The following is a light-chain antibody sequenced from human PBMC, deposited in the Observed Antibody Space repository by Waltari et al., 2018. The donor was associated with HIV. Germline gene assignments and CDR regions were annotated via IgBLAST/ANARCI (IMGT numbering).Light chain of an antibody. V-gene: IGKV1-39*01. CDR3: QQSYGTPPYT. CDR2: AAS. Sequence: DIQMTQPPSSLSAASGARVTLTCRASQTISNRLNWYQQEPGKAPKLLIYAASSLQSGVPSRFSGSGSETDFTLTISSLQPEDFATYYCQQSYGTPPYTFGQGTKLEIK. CDR1: QTISNR. J-gene: IGKJ2*01.